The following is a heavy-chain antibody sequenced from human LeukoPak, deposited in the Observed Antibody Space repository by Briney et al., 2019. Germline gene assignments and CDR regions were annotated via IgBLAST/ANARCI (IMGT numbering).Heavy chain of an antibody. Sequence: SETLSLTCAVYGGSFSGYYWSWIRQPPGKGLEWIGEINHSGSTNYNPSLKSRVTISVDTSKNQFSLKLSSVTAADTAVYYCARSPYCGGDCYWYFDLWGRGTLVTVSS. CDR1: GGSFSGYY. J-gene: IGHJ2*01. V-gene: IGHV4-34*01. CDR3: ARSPYCGGDCYWYFDL. CDR2: INHSGST. D-gene: IGHD2-21*01.